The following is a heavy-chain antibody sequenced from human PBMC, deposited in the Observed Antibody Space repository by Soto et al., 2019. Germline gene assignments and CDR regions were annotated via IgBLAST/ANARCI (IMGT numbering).Heavy chain of an antibody. CDR1: GYNFNTYW. V-gene: IGHV5-51*01. Sequence: PGESLKISCEGSGYNFNTYWIGWVRQMPGKGLEWMALIYPGDSDTRYSPSFEGQVTLSVDRSISTAYLQWSSLKASDTAIYYCATSTVSYVDIVSSTTRGYFDHWGQGTLVTVLL. J-gene: IGHJ4*02. CDR2: IYPGDSDT. CDR3: ATSTVSYVDIVSSTTRGYFDH. D-gene: IGHD5-12*01.